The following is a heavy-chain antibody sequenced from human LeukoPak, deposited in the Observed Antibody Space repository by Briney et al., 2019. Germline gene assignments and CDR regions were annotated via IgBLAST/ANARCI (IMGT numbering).Heavy chain of an antibody. CDR3: ARAPYCGGDCSMGWFDP. D-gene: IGHD2-21*02. J-gene: IGHJ5*02. V-gene: IGHV1-18*01. CDR2: ISAYNGNT. CDR1: GYTFTSYG. Sequence: ASVKVSCKASGYTFTSYGISRVRQAPGQGLEWMGWISAYNGNTNYAQKLQGRVTMTTDTSTSTAYMELRSLRSDDTAVYYCARAPYCGGDCSMGWFDPWGQGTLVTVSS.